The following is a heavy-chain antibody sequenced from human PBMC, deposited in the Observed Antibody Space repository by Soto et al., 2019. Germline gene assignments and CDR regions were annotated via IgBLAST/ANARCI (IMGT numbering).Heavy chain of an antibody. V-gene: IGHV3-30*18. Sequence: QVQLVESGGGVVQPGRSLRLSCAASGFTFSSYGMHWVRQAPGKGLEWVAVISYDGSNKYYADSVKGRFTISRDNSKNTLYLQMNSLRAEDTAVYYCAKDADFWSGPLDYWGQGTLVTVSS. CDR2: ISYDGSNK. CDR3: AKDADFWSGPLDY. D-gene: IGHD3-3*01. J-gene: IGHJ4*02. CDR1: GFTFSSYG.